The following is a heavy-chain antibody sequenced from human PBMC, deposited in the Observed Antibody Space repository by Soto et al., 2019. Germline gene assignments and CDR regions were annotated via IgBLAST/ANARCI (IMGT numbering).Heavy chain of an antibody. CDR1: GFTFSSYA. D-gene: IGHD3-22*01. CDR3: AETYDDITMIGPY. Sequence: QVQLVESGGGVVQPGRSLRLSCAASGFTFSSYAMHWVRQAPGKGLEWVAVISYDGSNKYYADSVKARFTISRDNXKNTLYLQMNSLRAEDTAVYYCAETYDDITMIGPYWGQGTLVTVSS. V-gene: IGHV3-30-3*01. J-gene: IGHJ4*02. CDR2: ISYDGSNK.